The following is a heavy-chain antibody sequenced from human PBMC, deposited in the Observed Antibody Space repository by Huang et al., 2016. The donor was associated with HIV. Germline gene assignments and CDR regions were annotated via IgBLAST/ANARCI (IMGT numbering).Heavy chain of an antibody. J-gene: IGHJ4*02. D-gene: IGHD5-18*01. Sequence: EVLLVQSGAELKEPGESLKISCKASGYGFGSYWIGWVRQKPGKGLEGMGIIYPRDSETKYRPAFDGQVTISADKSTRTAYLQWESLKAPDTAIYFCARQVDGFRSHFDFWGQGTLVSVSS. CDR2: IYPRDSET. CDR1: GYGFGSYW. CDR3: ARQVDGFRSHFDF. V-gene: IGHV5-51*01.